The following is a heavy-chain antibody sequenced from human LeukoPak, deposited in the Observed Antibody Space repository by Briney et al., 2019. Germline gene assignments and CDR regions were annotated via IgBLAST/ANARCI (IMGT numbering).Heavy chain of an antibody. CDR3: ARDALRYFDWPYYFDY. CDR2: INHSGST. Sequence: SETLSLTCAVYGGSFSGYYWSWIRQPPGKGLEWIGEINHSGSTNYNPSLKSRVTISVDTSKNQFSLKLSSVTAADTAVYYCARDALRYFDWPYYFDYWGQGTLVTVPS. D-gene: IGHD3-9*01. V-gene: IGHV4-34*01. J-gene: IGHJ4*02. CDR1: GGSFSGYY.